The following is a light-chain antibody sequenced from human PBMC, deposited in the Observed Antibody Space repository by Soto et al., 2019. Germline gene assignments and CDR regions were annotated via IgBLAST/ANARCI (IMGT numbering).Light chain of an antibody. CDR2: DVS. Sequence: QSALTQPRSVSGSPGQSVSISCTGTSSDVGRYNYVSWYRQHPDKAPKLMIYDVSERPSGVPVRFSGSKSGNTASLTITGLQGEDEADYYCCSFGGSYTGVFGTGTKVTV. J-gene: IGLJ1*01. V-gene: IGLV2-11*01. CDR1: SSDVGRYNY. CDR3: CSFGGSYTGV.